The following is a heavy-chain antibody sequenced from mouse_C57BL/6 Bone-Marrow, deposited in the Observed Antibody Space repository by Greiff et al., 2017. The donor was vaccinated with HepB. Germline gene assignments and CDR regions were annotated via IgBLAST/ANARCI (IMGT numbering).Heavy chain of an antibody. Sequence: EVKLMESGGGLVKPGGSLKLSCAASGFTFSSYAMSWVRQTPEKRLEWVATISDGGSYTFYPDNVKGRFTISRDNAKNNLYLQMSHLKSEDTAMYYCARDNGSSVWGTGTTVTVSS. D-gene: IGHD1-1*01. CDR2: ISDGGSYT. J-gene: IGHJ1*03. V-gene: IGHV5-4*01. CDR3: ARDNGSSV. CDR1: GFTFSSYA.